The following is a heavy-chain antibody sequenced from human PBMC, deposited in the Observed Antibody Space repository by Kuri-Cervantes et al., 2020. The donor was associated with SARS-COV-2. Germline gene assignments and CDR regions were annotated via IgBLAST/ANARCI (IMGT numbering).Heavy chain of an antibody. J-gene: IGHJ6*02. CDR3: ARGVGAAVAGTLITIYYYYGMDV. Sequence: SETLSHPCAVYGVSFSGYYWSWIRQPPGKGLEWFGEINHSGSTNYNPSLKSRVTITVDTSKNQFSLKLSSVTAADTAVYYCARGVGAAVAGTLITIYYYYGMDVWGQGTTVTVSS. D-gene: IGHD6-19*01. CDR2: INHSGST. CDR1: GVSFSGYY. V-gene: IGHV4-34*01.